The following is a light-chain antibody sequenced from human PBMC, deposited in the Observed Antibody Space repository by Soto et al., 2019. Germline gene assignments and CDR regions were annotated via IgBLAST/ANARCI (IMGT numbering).Light chain of an antibody. CDR2: GAS. V-gene: IGKV3D-7*01. Sequence: EIVLTQSPGTLSLSPGERVTLSCRASQSVTSNYLSWYQQKPGQAPRLLLYGASTRATGIPARFSGSGSGTDFTLTISSLQPEDFAVYYCQQDYNLPITFGQGTRLEIK. CDR3: QQDYNLPIT. CDR1: QSVTSNY. J-gene: IGKJ5*01.